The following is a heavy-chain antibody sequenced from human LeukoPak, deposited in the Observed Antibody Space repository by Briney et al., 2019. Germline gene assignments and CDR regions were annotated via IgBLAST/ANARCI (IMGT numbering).Heavy chain of an antibody. V-gene: IGHV3-33*06. CDR3: AKDRGTMVRGVVGFDP. D-gene: IGHD3-10*01. Sequence: GRSLRLSCAASGFTFSSYGMHWVRQAPGKGLEWVAVIWYDGSNKYYADSVKGRFTISRDNSKNTLYLQMNSLRAEDTAVYYCAKDRGTMVRGVVGFDPWGQGTLVTVSS. CDR2: IWYDGSNK. J-gene: IGHJ5*02. CDR1: GFTFSSYG.